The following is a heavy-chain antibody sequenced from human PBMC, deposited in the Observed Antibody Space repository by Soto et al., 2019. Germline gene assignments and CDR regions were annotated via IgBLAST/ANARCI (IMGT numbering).Heavy chain of an antibody. CDR3: ARGPWSIAVADYYYYGMDV. Sequence: SQTLSLTCAISGDSVSSNSAAWNWIRQSPSRGLEWLGRTYYRSKWYNDYAVSVKSRITINPDTSKNQFSLQLNSVTTEDTAVYYCARGPWSIAVADYYYYGMDVWGQGTTVTVSS. D-gene: IGHD6-19*01. V-gene: IGHV6-1*01. CDR2: TYYRSKWYN. J-gene: IGHJ6*02. CDR1: GDSVSSNSAA.